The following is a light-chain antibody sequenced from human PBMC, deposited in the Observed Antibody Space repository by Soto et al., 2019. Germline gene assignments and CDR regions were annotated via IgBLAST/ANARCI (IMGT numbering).Light chain of an antibody. CDR1: TSDIGAYNY. CDR2: EVS. V-gene: IGLV2-14*01. J-gene: IGLJ1*01. Sequence: QSVLTQPASVSGSPGQSITISCTGTTSDIGAYNYVSWYQQHAGNAPKLIIYEVSHRPSGVSPRFSGSKSGNTASLTISGLQAEDEALYYCATWDDSLLAYVFGTGTKVTVL. CDR3: ATWDDSLLAYV.